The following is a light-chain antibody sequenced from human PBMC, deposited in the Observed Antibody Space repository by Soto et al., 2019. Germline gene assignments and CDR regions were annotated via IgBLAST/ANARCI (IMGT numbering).Light chain of an antibody. J-gene: IGKJ1*01. CDR1: QGIGDT. CDR2: DTS. V-gene: IGKV3-15*01. CDR3: QHFGNSLWT. Sequence: EIIMTQSPATLSVSPGEGVTLSCRASQGIGDTLAWYQHKPGQTPRLLIYDTSTRATGVPARFSGSGSGTEFTLTISGLEPEDFAVYYCQHFGNSLWTFGQGTKVDIK.